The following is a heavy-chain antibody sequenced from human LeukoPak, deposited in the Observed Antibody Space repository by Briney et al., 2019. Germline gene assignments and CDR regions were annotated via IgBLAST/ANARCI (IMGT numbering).Heavy chain of an antibody. CDR3: ARPYAASGYYYYGMDV. Sequence: GGSLRLSCVASGFTFSSYSMNWVSQAPGKGLEWVSSISSSGRYIYYADSVKGRFTISRDNAKNSLYLQMNSLRAEDTAVYYCARPYAASGYYYYGMDVWGQGTTVTVSS. CDR2: ISSSGRYI. V-gene: IGHV3-21*01. CDR1: GFTFSSYS. D-gene: IGHD3-10*01. J-gene: IGHJ6*02.